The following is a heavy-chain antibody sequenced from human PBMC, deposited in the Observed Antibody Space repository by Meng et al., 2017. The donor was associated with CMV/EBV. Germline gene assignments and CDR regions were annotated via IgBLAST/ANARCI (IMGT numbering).Heavy chain of an antibody. J-gene: IGHJ4*02. D-gene: IGHD1-26*01. V-gene: IGHV3-23*01. CDR3: AKGGGGELLIVHFDY. Sequence: GESLKISCAASGFTFSSYAMSWVRQAPGKGLEWVSAISGSGGSTYYADSVKGRFTISRDNSKNTLYLQMNSLRAEDPAVYYCAKGGGGELLIVHFDYWGQGTLVTVSS. CDR1: GFTFSSYA. CDR2: ISGSGGST.